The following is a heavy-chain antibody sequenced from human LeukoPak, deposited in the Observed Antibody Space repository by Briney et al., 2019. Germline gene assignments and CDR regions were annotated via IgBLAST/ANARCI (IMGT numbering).Heavy chain of an antibody. D-gene: IGHD3-22*01. V-gene: IGHV4-4*02. CDR2: IYHSGST. Sequence: SGTLSLTCAVSGGSISSSNWWSWVRQPPGKGLEWIGEIYHSGSTNYNPSLKSRVTISVDKSKNQFSLKLSSVTAADTAVYYCARLRDYYDSSGYYFGFDYWGQGTLVTVSS. J-gene: IGHJ4*02. CDR1: GGSISSSNW. CDR3: ARLRDYYDSSGYYFGFDY.